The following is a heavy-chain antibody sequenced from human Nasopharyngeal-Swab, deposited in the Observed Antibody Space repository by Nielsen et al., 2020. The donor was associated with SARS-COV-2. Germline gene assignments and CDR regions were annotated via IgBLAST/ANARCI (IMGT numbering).Heavy chain of an antibody. Sequence: GESLKISCAASGFTFSSYAMSWARQAPGKGLEWVSAISGSGGSTYYADSVKGRFTISRDNSKNTLYLQMNSLRAEDTAVYYCAKGRITMTPFDYWGQGTLVTVSS. D-gene: IGHD3-22*01. CDR2: ISGSGGST. V-gene: IGHV3-23*01. CDR3: AKGRITMTPFDY. J-gene: IGHJ4*02. CDR1: GFTFSSYA.